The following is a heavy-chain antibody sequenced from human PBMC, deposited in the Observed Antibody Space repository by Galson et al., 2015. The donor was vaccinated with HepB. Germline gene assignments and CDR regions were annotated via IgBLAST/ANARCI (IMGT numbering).Heavy chain of an antibody. CDR1: GYTFSGYY. V-gene: IGHV1-2*02. Sequence: SCKASGYTFSGYYIHWVRQAPGQGLEWMGWVNSNSGVTNFAQKFQGRVTMTRDMSISTAYMELSRLRSDDTAVYYCAGTTPIYYYYCMDVWGTGTTVTVTS. J-gene: IGHJ6*03. CDR3: AGTTPIYYYYCMDV. CDR2: VNSNSGVT. D-gene: IGHD2-15*01.